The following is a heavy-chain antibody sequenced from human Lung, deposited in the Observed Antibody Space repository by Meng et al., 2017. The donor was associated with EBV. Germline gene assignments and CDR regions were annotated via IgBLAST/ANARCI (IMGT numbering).Heavy chain of an antibody. Sequence: VLLQGSGPRLVKPSQTLALTCTGSGGSISSGGHYWSWIRQHPGKSLEWIGYIYYSGSTYYNPSLKSLVSISVDTSNNQFSLKLSSVTAADTAVYYCARAVDTGYFDYWGQGTLVTVSS. CDR1: GGSISSGGHY. D-gene: IGHD5-18*01. J-gene: IGHJ4*02. CDR2: IYYSGST. V-gene: IGHV4-31*01. CDR3: ARAVDTGYFDY.